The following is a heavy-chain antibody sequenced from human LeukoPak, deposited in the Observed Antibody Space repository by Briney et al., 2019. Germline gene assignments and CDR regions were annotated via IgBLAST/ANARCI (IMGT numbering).Heavy chain of an antibody. V-gene: IGHV3-74*01. D-gene: IGHD1-26*01. CDR1: GFTFSTYW. CDR3: ARESTVGPIQTDALDI. Sequence: GGSLRLSCAASGFTFSTYWMHWVRQAPGKGLVWVSRINNEETAANYADSVQVRFTISRDNANNMLYLQMDSLRAEDTAVYYCARESTVGPIQTDALDIWGQGTMVTVSS. J-gene: IGHJ3*02. CDR2: INNEETAA.